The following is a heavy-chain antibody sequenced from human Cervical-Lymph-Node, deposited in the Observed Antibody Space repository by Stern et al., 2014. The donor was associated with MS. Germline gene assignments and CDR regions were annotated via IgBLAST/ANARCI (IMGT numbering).Heavy chain of an antibody. CDR2: ISWNSRSK. CDR3: AKDRQMLKHYYYFYGMDV. CDR1: GFTFDDYA. D-gene: IGHD2-2*01. V-gene: IGHV3-9*01. J-gene: IGHJ6*02. Sequence: VQLVESGGDLVQPGWSLRLSCAASGFTFDDYAMHWVRQAPGKGLEWVSGISWNSRSKGYADSVKGRFTISRDNAKNSLYLQMDSLRAEDTALYFCAKDRQMLKHYYYFYGMDVWGQGTTVTVSS.